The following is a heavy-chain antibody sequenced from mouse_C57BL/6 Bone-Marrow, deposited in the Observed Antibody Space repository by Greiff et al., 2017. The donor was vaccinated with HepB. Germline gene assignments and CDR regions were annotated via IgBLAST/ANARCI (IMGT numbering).Heavy chain of an antibody. J-gene: IGHJ3*01. CDR1: GYTFTSYG. Sequence: QVQLQHSGAELARPGASVKLSCKASGYTFTSYGISWVKQRTGQGLEWIGEIYPRSGNTYYNEKFKGKATLTADKSSSTAYMELRSLTSEDSAVYFCARPLAYWGQGTLVTVSA. CDR3: ARPLAY. V-gene: IGHV1-81*01. CDR2: IYPRSGNT.